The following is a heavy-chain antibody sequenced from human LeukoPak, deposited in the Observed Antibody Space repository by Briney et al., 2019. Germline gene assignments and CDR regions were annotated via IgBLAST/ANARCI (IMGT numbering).Heavy chain of an antibody. V-gene: IGHV4-39*07. D-gene: IGHD1-26*01. CDR3: ARWDGGFDY. CDR2: VYYSGST. J-gene: IGHJ4*02. CDR1: GGSISSTNYY. Sequence: SETLSLTCIVSGGSISSTNYYWGWIRQPPGKGLEWIGTVYYSGSTYYNPSLESRVSISLDTSKNQLSLKLSSVTAADTAAYYCARWDGGFDYWGQGALVTASS.